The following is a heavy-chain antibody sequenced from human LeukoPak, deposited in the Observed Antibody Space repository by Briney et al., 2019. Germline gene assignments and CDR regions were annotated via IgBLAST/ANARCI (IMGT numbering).Heavy chain of an antibody. J-gene: IGHJ1*01. Sequence: PSETLSLTCAVYGGSFSGYYWSWIRQPPGKGLEWIGEINHSGSTNYNPSLKSRVTISVDTSKNQFSLKLSSVTAADTAVYYCARFTGNGARIRSGWDLEYFQHWGQGTLVTVSS. CDR1: GGSFSGYY. CDR3: ARFTGNGARIRSGWDLEYFQH. CDR2: INHSGST. D-gene: IGHD6-19*01. V-gene: IGHV4-34*01.